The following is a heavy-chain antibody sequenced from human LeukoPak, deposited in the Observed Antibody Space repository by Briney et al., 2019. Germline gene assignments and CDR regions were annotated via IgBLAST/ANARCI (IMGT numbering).Heavy chain of an antibody. J-gene: IGHJ5*02. D-gene: IGHD6-13*01. CDR1: GYTFTCYY. Sequence: ASVKVSCKASGYTFTCYYMHWVRQAPGQGLEWMGWINPNSGGTNYAQKFQGRVTMTRDTSISTAYMELSRLRSDDTAVYYCARVVYSSSWYKPGDWFDPWGQGTLVTVSS. CDR2: INPNSGGT. V-gene: IGHV1-2*02. CDR3: ARVVYSSSWYKPGDWFDP.